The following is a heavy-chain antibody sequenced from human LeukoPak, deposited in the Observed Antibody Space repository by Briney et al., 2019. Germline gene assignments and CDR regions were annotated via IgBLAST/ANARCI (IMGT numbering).Heavy chain of an antibody. CDR2: ISYDGSNK. Sequence: PGGSLRLSCAASGFTFSSYAMHWVRQAPGKGLEWVAVISYDGSNKYYADSVKGRFTISRDNSKNTLYLQMNSLRAEDTAVYYCARSAYYDFWSGYYTGISQTEYYCDGMDVWGQGTTVTVSS. J-gene: IGHJ6*02. CDR3: ARSAYYDFWSGYYTGISQTEYYCDGMDV. V-gene: IGHV3-30-3*01. CDR1: GFTFSSYA. D-gene: IGHD3-3*01.